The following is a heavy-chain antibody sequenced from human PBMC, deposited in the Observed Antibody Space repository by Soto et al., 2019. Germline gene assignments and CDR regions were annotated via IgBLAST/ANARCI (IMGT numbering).Heavy chain of an antibody. D-gene: IGHD4-17*01. J-gene: IGHJ6*02. CDR2: IIPIFGTA. Sequence: SVKVSCKASGCTFSSYAISWVRQAPGQGLEWMGGIIPIFGTANYAQKFQGRVTITADESTSTAYMELSSLRSEDTAVYYCARPAGRSTVTSDYYYYYGMDVWGRGTTVTVSS. V-gene: IGHV1-69*13. CDR3: ARPAGRSTVTSDYYYYYGMDV. CDR1: GCTFSSYA.